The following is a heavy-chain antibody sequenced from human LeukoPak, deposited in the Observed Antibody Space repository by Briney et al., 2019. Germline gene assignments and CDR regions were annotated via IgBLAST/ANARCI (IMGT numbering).Heavy chain of an antibody. Sequence: GGSLRLSCAASGFTFSSYGMHWVRQAPGKGLVWVSRINTDGSSTSYADSVKGRFTISRDNAKNTLYLQMNSLRAEDAAVYYCARGERYDFWSGYYSYWGQGTLVTVSS. CDR1: GFTFSSYG. V-gene: IGHV3-74*01. CDR2: INTDGSST. CDR3: ARGERYDFWSGYYSY. J-gene: IGHJ4*02. D-gene: IGHD3-3*01.